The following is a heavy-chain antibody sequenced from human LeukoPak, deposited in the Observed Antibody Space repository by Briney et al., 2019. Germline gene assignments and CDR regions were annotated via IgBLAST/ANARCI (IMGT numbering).Heavy chain of an antibody. CDR2: IYYSGST. D-gene: IGHD2-2*01. J-gene: IGHJ5*02. V-gene: IGHV4-39*07. CDR3: ARAGPRIVIVPAATWFDP. Sequence: NSSETLSLTCTVSGGSISSSSYYWGWIRQPPGKGLEWIGSIYYSGSTYYNPSLKSRVTISVDTSKNQFCLKLSSVTAADTAVYYCARAGPRIVIVPAATWFDPWGQGTLVTVSS. CDR1: GGSISSSSYY.